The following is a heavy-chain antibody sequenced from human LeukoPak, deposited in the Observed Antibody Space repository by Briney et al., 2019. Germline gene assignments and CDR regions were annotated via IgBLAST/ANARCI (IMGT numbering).Heavy chain of an antibody. CDR1: GFTFSSYG. D-gene: IGHD6-13*01. J-gene: IGHJ4*02. V-gene: IGHV3-33*01. CDR2: IWYDGSNK. CDR3: ARDLISSSWYFDY. Sequence: GGSLRLSCAASGFTFSSYGMHWVRQAPGKGLEWVAVIWYDGSNKYYADSVKGRFTISRDNSKNTLYLQMNSLRAEDTAVYYCARDLISSSWYFDYWGQGTLVTVPS.